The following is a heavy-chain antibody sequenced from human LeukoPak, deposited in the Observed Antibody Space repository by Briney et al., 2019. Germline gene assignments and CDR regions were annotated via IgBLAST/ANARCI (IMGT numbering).Heavy chain of an antibody. CDR1: GFTVSSNY. D-gene: IGHD3-10*01. CDR2: IYSGGNT. CDR3: AGSPGTFVKIYY. J-gene: IGHJ4*02. Sequence: GGSLRLSCAASGFTVSSNYMTWVRQAPGKGLEWVSLIYSGGNTYYADSVKGRFTISRDNSKNTLYLQMNSLRGEDTAVYYCAGSPGTFVKIYYWGQGTLVTVSS. V-gene: IGHV3-53*01.